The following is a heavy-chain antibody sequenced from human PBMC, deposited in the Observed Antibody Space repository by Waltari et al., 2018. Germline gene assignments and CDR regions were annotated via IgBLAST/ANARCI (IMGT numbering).Heavy chain of an antibody. J-gene: IGHJ3*02. V-gene: IGHV3-33*01. D-gene: IGHD3-3*01. Sequence: QVQLVESGGGVVQSGRSLRLSCVGSGFTFTNHGMNWARQAPGKGLEWVAVIWYDGSNKKYVEPVKGRCTISRDNSKNTMYLEMNRLRAEDTAVYFCARGDGGSGLGASDIWGQGTMVTVSS. CDR3: ARGDGGSGLGASDI. CDR1: GFTFTNHG. CDR2: IWYDGSNK.